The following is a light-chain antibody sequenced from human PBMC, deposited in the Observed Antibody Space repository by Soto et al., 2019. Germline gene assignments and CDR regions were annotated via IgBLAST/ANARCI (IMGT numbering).Light chain of an antibody. V-gene: IGKV1-39*01. CDR2: AAS. Sequence: DIQMTQSPSSLSASVGDRVTITCLASQSISTYLHWYQQKPGKAPNLLIYAASTLQSGVPSRFSGSGSGTDFTLTISSLQPEDFATYYCQQNYSPPPITFGQGTRLEIK. CDR1: QSISTY. CDR3: QQNYSPPPIT. J-gene: IGKJ5*01.